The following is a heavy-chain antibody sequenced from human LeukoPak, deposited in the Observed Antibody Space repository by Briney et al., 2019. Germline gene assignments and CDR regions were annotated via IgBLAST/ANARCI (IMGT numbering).Heavy chain of an antibody. CDR2: IYPGDSDT. Sequence: GESLKISCKRSGYSFTSYWIGWVRQMPGKGLEWMGIIYPGDSDTKYSPSFQGQVTISADKSISTAYLQWSSLKASDTAMYYCARLGAGVEMATRGFDYWGQGTLSPSPQ. V-gene: IGHV5-51*03. CDR1: GYSFTSYW. D-gene: IGHD5-24*01. CDR3: ARLGAGVEMATRGFDY. J-gene: IGHJ4*02.